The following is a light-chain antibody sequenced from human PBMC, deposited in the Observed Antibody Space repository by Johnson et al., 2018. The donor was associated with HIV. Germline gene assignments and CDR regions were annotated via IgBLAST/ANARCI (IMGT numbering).Light chain of an antibody. J-gene: IGLJ1*01. V-gene: IGLV1-51*01. Sequence: SVLTQPPSVSAAPGQKVTISCSGSSSNIGNNYVSWYQQLPGTAPKLLIYDNNKRPSGIPDRFSGSKSGTSATLGITGLQTGDEADYSCGIWDSSLSAYVFGTGTKVTVL. CDR3: GIWDSSLSAYV. CDR2: DNN. CDR1: SSNIGNNY.